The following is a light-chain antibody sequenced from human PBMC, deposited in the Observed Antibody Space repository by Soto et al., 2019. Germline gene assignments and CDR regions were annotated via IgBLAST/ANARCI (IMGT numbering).Light chain of an antibody. Sequence: DIQMTQSPSTLSASVGDRVTITCRASQGISTWLAWYQQKPGKAPKLLIYDASSLESGVPSRFSGSGPGTEFTLSISSLQPEDIATYYCQQYNSYPETFGQGTKLEIK. CDR3: QQYNSYPET. CDR2: DAS. J-gene: IGKJ2*01. CDR1: QGISTW. V-gene: IGKV1-5*01.